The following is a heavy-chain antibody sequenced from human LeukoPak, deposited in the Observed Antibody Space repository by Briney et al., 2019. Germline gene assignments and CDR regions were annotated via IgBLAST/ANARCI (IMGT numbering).Heavy chain of an antibody. V-gene: IGHV4-34*01. CDR3: ARPIVGGTVDAFDI. CDR2: INHSGST. J-gene: IGHJ3*02. Sequence: ASETLSLTCAVYGGSFSGYYRSWIRQPPGKGLEWIGEINHSGSTNYNPSLKSRVTISIDTSKNQFSLKLSSVTAADTAVYYCARPIVGGTVDAFDIWGQGTMVTVSS. CDR1: GGSFSGYY. D-gene: IGHD1-26*01.